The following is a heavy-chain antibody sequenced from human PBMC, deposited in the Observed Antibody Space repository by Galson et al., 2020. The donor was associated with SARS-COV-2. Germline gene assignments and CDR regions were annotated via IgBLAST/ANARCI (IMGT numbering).Heavy chain of an antibody. Sequence: GGSLRLSCAASGFTFSSYWMRWVRQAPGKGLEWVANITQDGSEKYYVDSVKGRFTISRDNAKNSLYLQMNSLRAEDTAVYYCARGVYSSSCYRFDPWGQGTLVTVSS. J-gene: IGHJ5*02. V-gene: IGHV3-7*01. D-gene: IGHD6-13*01. CDR3: ARGVYSSSCYRFDP. CDR1: GFTFSSYW. CDR2: ITQDGSEK.